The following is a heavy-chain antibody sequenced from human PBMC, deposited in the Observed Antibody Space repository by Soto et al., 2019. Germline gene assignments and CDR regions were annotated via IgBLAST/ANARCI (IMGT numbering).Heavy chain of an antibody. CDR2: IDNAGTDS. D-gene: IGHD3-10*01. Sequence: EVQLVESGGGLVQPGGPLRLSCAASGFTLSGRSMHWVRQAPGKGLVWVSGIDNAGTDSTYADSVKGRFTSSRDNAKNMLYLPMNSLRVEDTAVYYCARGWFGPDVWGKGTTVTVSS. V-gene: IGHV3-74*01. CDR1: GFTLSGRS. J-gene: IGHJ6*04. CDR3: ARGWFGPDV.